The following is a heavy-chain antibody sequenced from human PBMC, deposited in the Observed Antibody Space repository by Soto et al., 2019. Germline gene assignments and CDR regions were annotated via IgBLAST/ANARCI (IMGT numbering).Heavy chain of an antibody. CDR1: EFTFSSSW. CDR3: LTGWSEY. Sequence: GWSLRLSCVVSEFTFSSSWMHWVRQGPGKGLVWVSRMNSAGSITNYADSVKGRFTTSRDNAKNILYLQMNTLRSEDTALYDCLTGWSEYRGQGTLVTVSS. CDR2: MNSAGSIT. V-gene: IGHV3-74*01. D-gene: IGHD2-15*01. J-gene: IGHJ4*02.